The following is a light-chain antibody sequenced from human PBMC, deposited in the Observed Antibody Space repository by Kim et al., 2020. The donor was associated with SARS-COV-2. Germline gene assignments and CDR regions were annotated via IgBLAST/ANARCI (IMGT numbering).Light chain of an antibody. CDR2: HDN. Sequence: VSPGRAACITSSEFKLWHKYVYWYHQKSGLSPVLVISHDNRRPSGIPERFSGSNSGNTATLTISGTQAMDEADYYCQTWDSSTVLFGGGTKLTVL. J-gene: IGLJ2*01. CDR1: KLWHKY. V-gene: IGLV3-1*01. CDR3: QTWDSSTVL.